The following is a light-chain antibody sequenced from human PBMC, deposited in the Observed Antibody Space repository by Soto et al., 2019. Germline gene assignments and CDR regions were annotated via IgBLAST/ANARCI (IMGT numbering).Light chain of an antibody. J-gene: IGKJ1*01. V-gene: IGKV1-39*01. CDR1: QIXSSY. CDR3: QQSYITMWT. CDR2: AAS. Sequence: EIQMTNSPSALSASVGDRVTSTCRASQIXSSYVNLYQQKPGKAPKLLXDAASSLQSGVPSRLSGSGSGTDFTLTISSLQPEDFATYYCQQSYITMWTFGQGTKVDI.